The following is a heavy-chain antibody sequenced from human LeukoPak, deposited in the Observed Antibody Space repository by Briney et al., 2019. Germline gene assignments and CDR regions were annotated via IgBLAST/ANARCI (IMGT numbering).Heavy chain of an antibody. Sequence: GGSLGLSCAASGFTFSSYAMHWVRQAPGKGLEYVSAISSNGGSTYYANSVKGRFTISRDNSKNTLYLQMGSLRAEDMAVYYCARGAHYYDSSGYLGLLNYWGQGTLVTVSS. CDR2: ISSNGGST. CDR1: GFTFSSYA. D-gene: IGHD3-22*01. CDR3: ARGAHYYDSSGYLGLLNY. J-gene: IGHJ4*02. V-gene: IGHV3-64*01.